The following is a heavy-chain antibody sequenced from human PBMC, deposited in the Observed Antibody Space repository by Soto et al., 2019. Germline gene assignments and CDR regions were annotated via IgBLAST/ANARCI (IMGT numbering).Heavy chain of an antibody. Sequence: QITLKESGPTLVNPTQTLTLTCTFSGFSLSTSGVGVGWIRQPPGKALEWLALIYWNDDKRYSPSLKSRLTITKDTSKNQVVLTMTTMDPVDTATYYCAHSSRAAAGTANWFDPWGQGTLVTVSS. CDR1: GFSLSTSGVG. V-gene: IGHV2-5*01. CDR3: AHSSRAAAGTANWFDP. CDR2: IYWNDDK. J-gene: IGHJ5*02. D-gene: IGHD6-13*01.